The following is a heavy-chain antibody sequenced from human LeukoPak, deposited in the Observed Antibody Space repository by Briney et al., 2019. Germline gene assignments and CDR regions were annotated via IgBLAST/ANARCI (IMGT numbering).Heavy chain of an antibody. CDR1: GFTFSSYA. J-gene: IGHJ3*01. CDR2: ISSGSSYI. D-gene: IGHD3/OR15-3a*01. CDR3: ARGLDHVGAFDV. V-gene: IGHV3-21*01. Sequence: PGRSLRLSCAPSGFTFSSYAMSWVRQSPGKGLKCVSSISSGSSYIYYADSVKGRFTISRDNAKNSLYLQMNSLRAEDTAVYYCARGLDHVGAFDVWGQGTMVTVSS.